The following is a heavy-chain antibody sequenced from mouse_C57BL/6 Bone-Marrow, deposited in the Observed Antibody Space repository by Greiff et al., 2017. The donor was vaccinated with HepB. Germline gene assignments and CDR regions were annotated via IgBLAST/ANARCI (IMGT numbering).Heavy chain of an antibody. CDR2: ISDGGSYT. CDR1: GFTFSSYA. J-gene: IGHJ4*01. D-gene: IGHD2-4*01. CDR3: AREPIYYDYDGDYYAMDY. Sequence: EVKVVESGGGLVKPGGSLKLSCAASGFTFSSYAMSWVRQTPEKRLEWVATISDGGSYTYYPDNVKGRFTISRDNAKNNLYLQMSHLKSEDTAMYYCAREPIYYDYDGDYYAMDYWGQGTSVTVSS. V-gene: IGHV5-4*01.